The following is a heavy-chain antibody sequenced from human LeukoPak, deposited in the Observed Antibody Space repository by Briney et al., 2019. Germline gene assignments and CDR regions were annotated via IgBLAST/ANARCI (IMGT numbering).Heavy chain of an antibody. J-gene: IGHJ6*02. CDR3: AREEWEPPYYYYGMDV. D-gene: IGHD1-26*01. CDR1: GGSISSGGYY. CDR2: IYYSGST. Sequence: NPSQTLSLTCTVSGGSISSGGYYWSWIRQHPGKGLEWIGYIYYSGSTYYNPFLKSRVTISVDTSKNQFSLKLSSVTAADTAVYYCAREEWEPPYYYYGMDVWGQGTTVTVSS. V-gene: IGHV4-31*03.